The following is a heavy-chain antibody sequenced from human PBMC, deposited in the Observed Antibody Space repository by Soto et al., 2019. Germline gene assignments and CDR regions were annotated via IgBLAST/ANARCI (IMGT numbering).Heavy chain of an antibody. V-gene: IGHV3-30-3*01. CDR2: ISYDGSNK. J-gene: IGHJ6*02. CDR3: ARDQTLGPDYYYYVMDG. CDR1: GFTFSSYA. Sequence: GGSLRLSCAASGFTFSSYAMHWVRQAPGKGLEWVAVISYDGSNKYYADSVKGRFTISRDNSKNTLYLQMNSLRAEDTAVYYCARDQTLGPDYYYYVMDGWGQRTTVTGSS.